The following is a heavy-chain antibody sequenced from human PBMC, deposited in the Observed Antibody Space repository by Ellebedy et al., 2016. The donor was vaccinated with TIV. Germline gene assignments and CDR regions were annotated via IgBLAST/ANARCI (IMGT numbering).Heavy chain of an antibody. CDR3: ARHPASNYGDYGMDV. V-gene: IGHV5-51*01. Sequence: GASLKISCAGSGYSFTSYWIGWVRPLPGKGLEWVGIISPGDSDPRYSPSFQGQVTISADKSISTAYLQWSSLKAADTAIYHCARHPASNYGDYGMDVWGQGTTVTVSS. D-gene: IGHD1-7*01. CDR1: GYSFTSYW. CDR2: ISPGDSDP. J-gene: IGHJ6*02.